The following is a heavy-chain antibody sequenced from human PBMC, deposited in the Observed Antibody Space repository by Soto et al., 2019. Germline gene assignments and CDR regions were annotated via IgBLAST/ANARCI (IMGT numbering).Heavy chain of an antibody. J-gene: IGHJ4*02. Sequence: ASEKVSSKASGYTLTSYGISWVRQAHGQGLEWMGWNSAYNGNTNYAHKLQDRVTMTTETSTNPASMELRSLSSDDTAVYYCAVCVTAISLNSCDCWVQGTLVPVSS. CDR2: NSAYNGNT. CDR3: AVCVTAISLNSCDC. D-gene: IGHD2-21*02. V-gene: IGHV1-18*04. CDR1: GYTLTSYG.